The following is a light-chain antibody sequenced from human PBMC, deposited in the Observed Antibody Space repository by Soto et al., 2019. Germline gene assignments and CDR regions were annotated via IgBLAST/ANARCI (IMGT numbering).Light chain of an antibody. CDR1: QGISRS. V-gene: IGKV1-12*01. CDR2: AAS. CDR3: LQHDNFPWT. Sequence: DIQMTQSPSSVSAFVGDRVTITCRASQGISRSLAWYQQKSGEAPERLIYAASTLQNGVPPRFSGSGSGTEFTLTISSLQPEDFETYYCLQHDNFPWTFGQGTKMDFK. J-gene: IGKJ1*01.